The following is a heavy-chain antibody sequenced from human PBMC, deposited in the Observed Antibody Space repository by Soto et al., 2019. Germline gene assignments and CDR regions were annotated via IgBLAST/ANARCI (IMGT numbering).Heavy chain of an antibody. CDR1: GDSIGSYY. V-gene: IGHV4-59*01. CDR2: SYYTGNT. D-gene: IGHD3-22*01. Sequence: SETLSLTCTVSGDSIGSYYWSWIRQPPGKGLEWIGYSYYTGNTKYNPSLSSRVTISVDTSKDQFSLNLSAVSAAPSAVYYCARGYYYGTSGYWFEFPPYFQHWDQGALVTVSS. J-gene: IGHJ1*01. CDR3: ARGYYYGTSGYWFEFPPYFQH.